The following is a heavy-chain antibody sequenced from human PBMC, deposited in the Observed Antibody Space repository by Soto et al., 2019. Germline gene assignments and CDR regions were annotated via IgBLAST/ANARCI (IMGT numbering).Heavy chain of an antibody. CDR1: GGSISSYY. CDR3: ARFNWYFDL. Sequence: SETLSLTCTVSGGSISSYYWSWIRQPPGKGLEWIGYIHYSGSTNYNPSLKSRVTISVDTSKNQFSLKLSSVTAADTAVYYCARFNWYFDLWGRGTLVTVSS. CDR2: IHYSGST. V-gene: IGHV4-59*08. J-gene: IGHJ2*01.